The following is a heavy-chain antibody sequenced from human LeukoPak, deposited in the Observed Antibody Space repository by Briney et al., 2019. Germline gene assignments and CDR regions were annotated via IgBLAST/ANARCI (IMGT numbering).Heavy chain of an antibody. CDR3: AAGIGSRPEYFHY. CDR2: IVVGSGNT. J-gene: IGHJ1*01. Sequence: GRPRGLRIERIGWIVVGSGNTNYAQKFQERVTITRDKSTSTAYMELSSLRSEDTAVYYCAAGIGSRPEYFHYWGQGTLVTVSS. V-gene: IGHV1-58*01. D-gene: IGHD1-26*01.